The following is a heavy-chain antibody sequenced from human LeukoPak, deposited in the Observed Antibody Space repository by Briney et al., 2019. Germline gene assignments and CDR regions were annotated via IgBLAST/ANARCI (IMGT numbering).Heavy chain of an antibody. V-gene: IGHV3-30*18. J-gene: IGHJ6*04. CDR2: ISYDGSNK. CDR3: AKDWQQLVPTYYGMDV. Sequence: GRSLRLSCAASGFTFSSYGMHWVRQAPGRGLEWVAVISYDGSNKYYADSVKGRLTISRDNSKNTLYLQMNSLRAEDTAVYYCAKDWQQLVPTYYGMDVWGKGTTVTVSS. CDR1: GFTFSSYG. D-gene: IGHD6-13*01.